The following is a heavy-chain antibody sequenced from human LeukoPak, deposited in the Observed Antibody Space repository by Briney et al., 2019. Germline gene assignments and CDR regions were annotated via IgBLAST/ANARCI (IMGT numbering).Heavy chain of an antibody. CDR2: ISAYNGNT. CDR3: ARRGYCSGGSCYARGISVDY. D-gene: IGHD2-15*01. J-gene: IGHJ4*02. Sequence: GASVKVSCKASGYTFTSYGISWVRQAPGQGLEWMGWISAYNGNTNYAQKLQGRVTMTTDTSTSTAYMELRSLRSDDTAVYYCARRGYCSGGSCYARGISVDYWGQGTLVTVSS. V-gene: IGHV1-18*01. CDR1: GYTFTSYG.